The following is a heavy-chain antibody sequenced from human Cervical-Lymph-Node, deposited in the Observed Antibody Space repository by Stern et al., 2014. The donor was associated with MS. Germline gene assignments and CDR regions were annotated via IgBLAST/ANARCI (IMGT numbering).Heavy chain of an antibody. J-gene: IGHJ4*02. Sequence: QVQLQESGPGLVKPSQTLSLTCTVSGGSISSGTYYWTWIRQPAGKGLEWIGRIYTSYNTDYNPSLKSRLTISLDTSKNQFSLKLSSVTAADTAVYYCARGTHDSSGYYDYWGQGTLVTVSS. CDR3: ARGTHDSSGYYDY. V-gene: IGHV4-61*02. CDR2: IYTSYNT. CDR1: GGSISSGTYY. D-gene: IGHD3-22*01.